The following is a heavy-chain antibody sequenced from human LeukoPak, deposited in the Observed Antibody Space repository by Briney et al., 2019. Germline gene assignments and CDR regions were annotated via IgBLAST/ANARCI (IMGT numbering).Heavy chain of an antibody. Sequence: SETLSLTCTVSGGSISSGDYYWSWIRQPPGKGLEWIGYIYYSGSTYYNPSLKSRVTISVDTSKNQFSLKLSSVTAADTAVYYCARLYYDFWSGNDIDYWGQGTLVTVSS. CDR2: IYYSGST. CDR3: ARLYYDFWSGNDIDY. CDR1: GGSISSGDYY. J-gene: IGHJ4*02. D-gene: IGHD3-3*01. V-gene: IGHV4-30-4*01.